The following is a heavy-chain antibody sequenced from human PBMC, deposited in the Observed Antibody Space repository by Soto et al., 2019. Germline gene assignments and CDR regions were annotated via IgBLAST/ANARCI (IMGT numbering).Heavy chain of an antibody. Sequence: VQLLESGGGLVQPGGSLRLSCAASRLTFSSYAMSWVRQAPGKGLEWVSGISDSGGNTYYADSVKGRFTISRDNSKNTLYLQMNSLRGDDTAVYYCAKELWFGELFRDYYYGMDVWGQGTTVTVSS. D-gene: IGHD3-10*01. CDR3: AKELWFGELFRDYYYGMDV. J-gene: IGHJ6*02. V-gene: IGHV3-23*01. CDR1: RLTFSSYA. CDR2: ISDSGGNT.